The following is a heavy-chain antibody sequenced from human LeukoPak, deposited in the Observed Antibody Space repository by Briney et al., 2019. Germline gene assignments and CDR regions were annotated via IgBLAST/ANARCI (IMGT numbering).Heavy chain of an antibody. V-gene: IGHV3-23*01. D-gene: IGHD5-12*01. CDR2: ISGSGGST. Sequence: PGGSLRLSCAVSGFTFDDYGMSWVRQAPEKGLEWVSAISGSGGSTYYADSVKGRFTISRDNSKNTLYLQMNSLRAEDTAVYYCAKVVNGWLRSPFDYWGQGIVVAISS. CDR3: AKVVNGWLRSPFDY. J-gene: IGHJ4*02. CDR1: GFTFDDYG.